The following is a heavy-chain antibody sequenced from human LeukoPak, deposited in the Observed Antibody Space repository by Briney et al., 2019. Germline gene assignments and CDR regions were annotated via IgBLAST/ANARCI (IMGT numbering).Heavy chain of an antibody. CDR1: GYSISSGYY. CDR2: IYHSEST. D-gene: IGHD6-13*01. J-gene: IGHJ4*02. CDR3: ARDTPIAAADY. Sequence: SETLSLTCTVSGYSISSGYYWGWIRQPPGKGLEWIGSIYHSESTYYNPSLKSRVTISVDTSKNQFSLKLSSVTAADTAVYYCARDTPIAAADYWGQGTLVTVSS. V-gene: IGHV4-38-2*02.